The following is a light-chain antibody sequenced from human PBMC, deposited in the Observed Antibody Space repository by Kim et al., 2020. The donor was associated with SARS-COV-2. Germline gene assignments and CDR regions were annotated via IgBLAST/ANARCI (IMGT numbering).Light chain of an antibody. J-gene: IGLJ2*01. CDR3: CSYAGHYSLL. Sequence: GPAVTLSGTGTSSELSTYNSVSWYQQRSCRAPKLIIYDVTRRPSGVPDRFSGSKSGNTASLTISGLRAEDEADYYCCSYAGHYSLLFGGGTQLTVL. CDR1: SSELSTYNS. V-gene: IGLV2-11*03. CDR2: DVT.